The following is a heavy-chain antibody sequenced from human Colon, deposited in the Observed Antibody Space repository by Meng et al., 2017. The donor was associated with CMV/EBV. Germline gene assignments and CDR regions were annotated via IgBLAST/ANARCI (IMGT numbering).Heavy chain of an antibody. J-gene: IGHJ4*02. CDR1: GYTFTGYL. CDR2: INPYSGDT. D-gene: IGHD3-3*01. Sequence: QVPLMPCGDELREPGASVKDSCKASGYTFTGYLIHWVRQAPGQGLEWMGWINPYSGDTIYAQKFEVGVTMTRDASITTAYLELSSLKSDDTAVYYCGTFGGDFDYWGQGTLVTVSS. CDR3: GTFGGDFDY. V-gene: IGHV1-2*02.